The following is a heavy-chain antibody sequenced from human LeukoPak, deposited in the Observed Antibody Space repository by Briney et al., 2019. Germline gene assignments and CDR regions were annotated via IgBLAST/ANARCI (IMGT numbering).Heavy chain of an antibody. CDR2: ISSSSSYI. J-gene: IGHJ6*04. CDR3: ARHGGAYCGGDCYSAYYYGMDV. CDR1: GFAFSSYS. Sequence: GGSLRLSCAASGFAFSSYSMNWVRQAPGKGLEWGSSISSSSSYIYYADSVKGRFTISRDNDKNSLYLQMNSLRAEDTAVYYCARHGGAYCGGDCYSAYYYGMDVWGKGTTVTVSS. V-gene: IGHV3-21*01. D-gene: IGHD2-21*02.